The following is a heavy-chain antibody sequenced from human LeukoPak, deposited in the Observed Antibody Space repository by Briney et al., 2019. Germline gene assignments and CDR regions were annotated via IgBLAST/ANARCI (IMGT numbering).Heavy chain of an antibody. CDR1: GYTFTSYD. D-gene: IGHD3-10*01. CDR2: MNPNSGNT. CDR3: ARFPMGRYYYYGMDV. V-gene: IGHV1-8*01. J-gene: IGHJ6*02. Sequence: ASVKVSCKASGYTFTSYDINWVRQATGRGLEWMGWMNPNSGNTGYAQKFQGRVTMTRNTSISTAYMELSSLRSEDTAVYYCARFPMGRYYYYGMDVWGQGTTVTVSS.